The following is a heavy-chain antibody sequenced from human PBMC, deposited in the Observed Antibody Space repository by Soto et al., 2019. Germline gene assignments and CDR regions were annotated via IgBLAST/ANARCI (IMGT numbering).Heavy chain of an antibody. CDR2: ISGSGGST. D-gene: IGHD3-9*01. V-gene: IGHV3-23*01. J-gene: IGHJ4*02. CDR3: AKSYDILTGYPAFDY. CDR1: GFTFSSYA. Sequence: GVSLRLSCAASGFTFSSYAMSWVRQAPGKGLEWVSAISGSGGSTYYADSVKGRFTISRDNSKNTLYLQMNSLRAEDTGVYYCAKSYDILTGYPAFDYWGQGTLVTVSS.